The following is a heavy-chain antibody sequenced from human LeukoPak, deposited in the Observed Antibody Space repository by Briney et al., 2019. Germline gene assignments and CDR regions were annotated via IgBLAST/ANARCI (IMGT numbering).Heavy chain of an antibody. CDR1: GFTFSNYA. Sequence: GGSLRLSCAASGFTFSNYAMSWVRQAPGKGLEWVSTIRTSGDNTYYADSVKGRFTISRDNSKNTLYLQMISLRAEDTALYYCAKCVTGRPNWFDPWGQGTLVTVSS. CDR3: AKCVTGRPNWFDP. D-gene: IGHD1-1*01. CDR2: IRTSGDNT. V-gene: IGHV3-23*01. J-gene: IGHJ5*02.